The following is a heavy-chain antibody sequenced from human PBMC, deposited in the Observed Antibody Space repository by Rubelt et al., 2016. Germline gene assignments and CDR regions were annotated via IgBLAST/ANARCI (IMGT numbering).Heavy chain of an antibody. V-gene: IGHV4-39*02. CDR1: GGSISSSSYY. D-gene: IGHD2-2*01. CDR3: ARLSRYCSRTTCYYFDY. Sequence: QLQLQESGPGLVKPSETLSLTCTVSGGSISSSSYYWGWIRQPPGKGLEWIGNVYYSGSTYYNPSLQSRVTISVDTSKNHFSWKGGVVRAADTAVYYCARLSRYCSRTTCYYFDYWGQGTLVIVPS. J-gene: IGHJ4*02. CDR2: VYYSGST.